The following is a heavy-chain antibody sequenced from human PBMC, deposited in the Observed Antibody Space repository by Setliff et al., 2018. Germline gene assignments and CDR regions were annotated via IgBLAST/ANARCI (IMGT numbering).Heavy chain of an antibody. V-gene: IGHV3-21*01. CDR3: ARSDGGSSGLDY. Sequence: LRLSCAASGFTFSSYTMNWVRQAPGQGLEWVSSIDSSSTWIYYADSVKGRFTISRDNAKNSLYLQMNSLRPDDTAVYHCARSDGGSSGLDYWGQGTLVTVSS. CDR1: GFTFSSYT. J-gene: IGHJ4*02. CDR2: IDSSSTWI. D-gene: IGHD2-15*01.